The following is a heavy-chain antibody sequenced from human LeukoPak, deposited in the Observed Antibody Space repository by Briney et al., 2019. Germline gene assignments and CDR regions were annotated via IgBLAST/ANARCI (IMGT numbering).Heavy chain of an antibody. CDR1: GGSISSSSYY. D-gene: IGHD5-24*01. V-gene: IGHV4-39*06. CDR3: ARVEGDGYNYVGY. CDR2: IYYSGST. Sequence: SETLSLTCTVSGGSISSSSYYWGWIRQPPGKGLEWIGSIYYSGSTNYNPSLKSRVTISVDTSKNQFPLKLSSVTAADTAVYYCARVEGDGYNYVGYWGQGTLVTVSS. J-gene: IGHJ4*02.